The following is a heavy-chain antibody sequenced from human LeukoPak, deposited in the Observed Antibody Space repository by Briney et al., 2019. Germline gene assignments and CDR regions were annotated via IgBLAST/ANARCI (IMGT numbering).Heavy chain of an antibody. D-gene: IGHD3-22*01. CDR3: AKAFRSGYYYLPDY. J-gene: IGHJ4*02. V-gene: IGHV3-9*03. CDR2: ISWNSGSI. CDR1: GFTFSSYS. Sequence: GGSLRLSCAASGFTFSSYSMNWVRQAPGKGLEWVSGISWNSGSIGYADSVKGRFTISRDNAKNSLYLQMNSLRAEDMALYYCAKAFRSGYYYLPDYWGQGTLVTVSS.